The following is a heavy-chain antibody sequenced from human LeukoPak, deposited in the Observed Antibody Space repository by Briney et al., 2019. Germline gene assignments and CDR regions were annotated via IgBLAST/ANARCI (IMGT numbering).Heavy chain of an antibody. CDR3: APDTVLGGRDNYGYGLFDP. J-gene: IGHJ5*02. V-gene: IGHV1-46*01. CDR2: INPSDGSA. Sequence: GASVKVSCNASGYCCTHHYINWVGQAAGQGLEWMGVINPSDGSATYAQNFKGRVKMTGDTSTSTVYMELISLSTESRSINYSAPDTVLGGRDNYGYGLFDPWGQGTLVTVSS. D-gene: IGHD5-18*01. CDR1: GYCCTHHY.